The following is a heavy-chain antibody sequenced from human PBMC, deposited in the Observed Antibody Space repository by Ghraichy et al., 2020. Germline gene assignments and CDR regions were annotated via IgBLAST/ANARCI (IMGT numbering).Heavy chain of an antibody. Sequence: GGSLRLSCETSGLNLGVFTLNWLRCASNEGLQWVASISSDASRIYYAGSLRGRFTISRDNAMHSVYLQMNSLTVEDTATYYCVRADGSGSFYYWGQGTQVTVSS. D-gene: IGHD3-10*01. V-gene: IGHV3-21*01. CDR1: GLNLGVFT. CDR3: VRADGSGSFYY. CDR2: ISSDASRI. J-gene: IGHJ4*02.